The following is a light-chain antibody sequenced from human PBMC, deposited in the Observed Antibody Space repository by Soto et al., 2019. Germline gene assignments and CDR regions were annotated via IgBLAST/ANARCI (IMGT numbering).Light chain of an antibody. CDR1: QSVSNDF. CDR2: GAS. CDR3: QQYGSSPPRT. Sequence: EIVLTQSPGILSLSPGQRVTLSCRASQSVSNDFLAWYQQKPGQAPRLLIYGASTRATDVPDRFSGSRSGADFTLTISRLEPEDFAVYYCQQYGSSPPRTFGLGTKVDIK. V-gene: IGKV3-20*01. J-gene: IGKJ1*01.